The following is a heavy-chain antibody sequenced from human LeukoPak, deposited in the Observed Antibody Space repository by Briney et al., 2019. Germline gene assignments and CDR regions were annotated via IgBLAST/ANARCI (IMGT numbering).Heavy chain of an antibody. D-gene: IGHD3-10*01. CDR1: GFTFRSYA. J-gene: IGHJ6*03. CDR3: AKAVTSDYHSLYYNYYMDV. Sequence: PGGSLRLSCAASGFTFRSYAMHWVRQAPGKGLEWVAVISYDGSNKYFGDSVKGRFTISRDNSKNTLYLQMDGLRDEDTAIYYCAKAVTSDYHSLYYNYYMDVWGKGTTVTVSS. V-gene: IGHV3-30*18. CDR2: ISYDGSNK.